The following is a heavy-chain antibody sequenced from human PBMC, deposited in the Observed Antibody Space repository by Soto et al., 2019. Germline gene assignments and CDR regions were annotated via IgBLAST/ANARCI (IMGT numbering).Heavy chain of an antibody. J-gene: IGHJ6*02. D-gene: IGHD6-13*01. V-gene: IGHV3-74*01. CDR2: INSDGSTT. CDR1: GFTINSYW. CDR3: ARDSSSWYGGVYYGMDV. Sequence: GGSLRLSCAASGFTINSYWMHWVRQAPGKGLVWVSRINSDGSTTSYADSVKGRFTISRDNAKNTLYLQMNSLRAEDTAVYYCARDSSSWYGGVYYGMDVWGQGTTVTVSS.